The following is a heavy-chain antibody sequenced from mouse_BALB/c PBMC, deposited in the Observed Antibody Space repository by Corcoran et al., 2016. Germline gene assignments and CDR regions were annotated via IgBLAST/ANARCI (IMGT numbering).Heavy chain of an antibody. CDR2: IYPYNDDT. CDR1: GYTITSYV. D-gene: IGHD2-2*01. Sequence: EVQLQQSGPELVKPGAAVKMSCKAAGYTITSYVMQWVKQKPGQGLEWIGYIYPYNDDTKYNEEFKGKATLTSDKSSSTAYMELSSLTSEDSGVYYCAREVPGGYPFDYWGQGTTLTVSS. J-gene: IGHJ2*01. CDR3: AREVPGGYPFDY. V-gene: IGHV1S136*01.